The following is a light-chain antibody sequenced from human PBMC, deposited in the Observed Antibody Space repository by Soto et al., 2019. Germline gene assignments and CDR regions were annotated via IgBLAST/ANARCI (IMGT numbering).Light chain of an antibody. CDR3: MQALTAPLT. V-gene: IGKV2-28*01. Sequence: DIVMTQSPLSLPVTPGEPASISCRSSQSLLSINGYNYLDWYLQKPGQSPQLLIYLGSNRGSGVPDRFSGSGSGTDFTLKISRVEAEDVGVYYCMQALTAPLTFGGGTKVEIK. J-gene: IGKJ4*01. CDR1: QSLLSINGYNY. CDR2: LGS.